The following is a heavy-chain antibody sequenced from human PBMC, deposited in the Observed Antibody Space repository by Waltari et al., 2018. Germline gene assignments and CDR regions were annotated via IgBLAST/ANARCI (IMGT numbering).Heavy chain of an antibody. CDR1: GFTFSRYW. V-gene: IGHV3-7*01. J-gene: IGHJ4*02. Sequence: EVQLVESGGGLVQPGGSLRLSCGASGFTFSRYWMSWVRQTAGKGLEWVANINYDGSQKYYVDSVKGRFTIAMDNAKNSVYLQMNSLRVEDTAVYYWAKSRGFEYWGQGTLITVSA. D-gene: IGHD2-2*01. CDR2: INYDGSQK. CDR3: AKSRGFEY.